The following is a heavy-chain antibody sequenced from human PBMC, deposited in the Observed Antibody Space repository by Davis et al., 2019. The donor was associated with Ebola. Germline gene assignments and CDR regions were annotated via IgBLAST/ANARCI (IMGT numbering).Heavy chain of an antibody. CDR1: GGSVSSASHY. V-gene: IGHV4-61*01. Sequence: MPSETLSLTCALSGGSVSSASHYWCSIRQPPGKGLEWIGYMYYSGSPNYNPSLNSRVTISVDTSKNQFPLKLTSVTAADTAVYYWARIQGGDDAFDIWGQGTMVSVSS. D-gene: IGHD3-16*01. CDR2: MYYSGSP. CDR3: ARIQGGDDAFDI. J-gene: IGHJ3*02.